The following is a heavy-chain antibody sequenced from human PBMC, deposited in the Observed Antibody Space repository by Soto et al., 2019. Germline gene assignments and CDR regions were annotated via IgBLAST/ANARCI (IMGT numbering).Heavy chain of an antibody. CDR3: ARAKTTVTSFDP. CDR2: IYYSGTT. D-gene: IGHD4-4*01. CDR1: GFSISSGGYY. Sequence: QVQLQESGPGLVKPSQTLSLTCTVSGFSISSGGYYWSWIRQYPGKGLGWIGNIYYSGTTYYNPSLKSRLTISVDTSDNQFSLRLSSLTAADTAVYFCARAKTTVTSFDPWGQGTLVTVSS. J-gene: IGHJ5*02. V-gene: IGHV4-31*03.